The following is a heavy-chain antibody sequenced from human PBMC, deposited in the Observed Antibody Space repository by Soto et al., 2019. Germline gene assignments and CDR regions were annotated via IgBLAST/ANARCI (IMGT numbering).Heavy chain of an antibody. CDR2: IYYSGST. D-gene: IGHD3-10*01. J-gene: IGHJ5*02. CDR1: GGSISSYY. V-gene: IGHV4-59*01. Sequence: SETLSLTCTVSGGSISSYYWSWIRQPPGKGLEWIGYIYYSGSTNYNPSLKSRVTISVDTSKNQFSLKLSSVTAADTAVYYCARAPGGDWFDPWGQGTLVTVSS. CDR3: ARAPGGDWFDP.